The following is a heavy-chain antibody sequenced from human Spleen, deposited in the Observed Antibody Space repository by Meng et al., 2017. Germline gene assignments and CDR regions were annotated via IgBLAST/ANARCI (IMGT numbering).Heavy chain of an antibody. CDR1: GFTFSNAW. CDR2: IKSKTDGGTT. V-gene: IGHV3-15*01. CDR3: TASGYSYGSDY. Sequence: GESLKISCAASGFTFSNAWMSWVRQAPGKGLEWVGRIKSKTDGGTTDYAAPVKGRFTISRDDSKNTLYLQMNSLKTEDTAVYYCTASGYSYGSDYWGQGTLVTVSS. D-gene: IGHD5-18*01. J-gene: IGHJ4*02.